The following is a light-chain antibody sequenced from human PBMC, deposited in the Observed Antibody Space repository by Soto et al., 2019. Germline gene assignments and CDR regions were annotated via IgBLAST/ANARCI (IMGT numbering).Light chain of an antibody. CDR1: QSVSSY. Sequence: EIVLTPSPTTLSLSPGERATLSCRASQSVSSYLAWYQQKPGQAPRLLIYGASTRATGIQARFSGSGSGTEFTLTISSLQSEDFAVYYCQQYNNGRTFGQGTKVDIK. V-gene: IGKV3-15*01. J-gene: IGKJ1*01. CDR2: GAS. CDR3: QQYNNGRT.